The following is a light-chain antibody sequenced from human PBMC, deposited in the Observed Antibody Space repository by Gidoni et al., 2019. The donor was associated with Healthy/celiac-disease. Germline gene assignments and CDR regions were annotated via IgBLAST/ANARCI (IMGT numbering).Light chain of an antibody. CDR3: QQLNSYPPT. V-gene: IGKV1-9*01. CDR1: QGISSY. CDR2: AAS. J-gene: IGKJ2*01. Sequence: DIQLTQSPSFLSASVGDRVTITCRASQGISSYLAWYQQKPGKAPKLLIYAASTLQSGVPSTFSGSGSGTEFTLTLSSLQPEDFATYYCQQLNSYPPTFXQXTKLEIK.